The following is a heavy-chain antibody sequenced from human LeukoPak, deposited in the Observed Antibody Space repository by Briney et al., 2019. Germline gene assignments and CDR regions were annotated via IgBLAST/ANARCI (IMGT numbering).Heavy chain of an antibody. CDR1: GGSFSGYY. V-gene: IGHV4-34*01. D-gene: IGHD3-16*01. CDR2: INHSGST. Sequence: SETLSLTCAVYGGSFSGYYWSWIRQPPGKGLEWIGEINHSGSTNYNPSLKSRVTISVDTSKNQFSLKLSSVTAADTAVYYCARGFMESSYVMTGRYFDLWGRGTLVSVSS. J-gene: IGHJ2*01. CDR3: ARGFMESSYVMTGRYFDL.